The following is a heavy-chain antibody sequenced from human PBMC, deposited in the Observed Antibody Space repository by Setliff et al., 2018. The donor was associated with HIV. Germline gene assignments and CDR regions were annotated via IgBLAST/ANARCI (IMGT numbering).Heavy chain of an antibody. V-gene: IGHV4-4*07. J-gene: IGHJ2*01. D-gene: IGHD3-10*01. CDR2: VYASAYS. Sequence: TLSLTCTVSGDSIGDYYWNWIRQPAGKGLGWIGRVYASAYSNYNPSLKSRVTMSVDTSQNQFSLKLRSVNAADTAVYYCARDWVTRSNYYGSGSPWYFDFWGRGILVTVSS. CDR1: GDSIGDYY. CDR3: ARDWVTRSNYYGSGSPWYFDF.